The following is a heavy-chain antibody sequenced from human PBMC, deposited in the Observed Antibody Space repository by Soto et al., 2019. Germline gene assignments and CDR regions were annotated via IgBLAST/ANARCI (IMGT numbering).Heavy chain of an antibody. CDR2: IYYSGST. Sequence: SETLSLTCTVSGGSISSYYWSWIRQPPGKGLEWIGYIYYSGSTNYNPSLKSRVTISVDTSKNQFSLKLSSVTAADTAVYYCARALAGYSSGWYPLDYWGQGTLVTVSS. CDR3: ARALAGYSSGWYPLDY. V-gene: IGHV4-59*01. J-gene: IGHJ4*02. CDR1: GGSISSYY. D-gene: IGHD6-19*01.